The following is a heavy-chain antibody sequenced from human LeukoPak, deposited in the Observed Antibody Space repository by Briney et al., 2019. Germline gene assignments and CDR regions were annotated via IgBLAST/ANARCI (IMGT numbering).Heavy chain of an antibody. J-gene: IGHJ5*02. Sequence: PSETLSLTCSVSGGSISSYYWSWIRQPAGKGLEWIGRIYSSGTITYNPSLQSRVTMSVDTSKNEFSLKMSSVTAADTAVYYCTRDSGTTGEVKFDPWGQGTLVTVSS. CDR1: GGSISSYY. CDR2: IYSSGTI. D-gene: IGHD3-10*01. CDR3: TRDSGTTGEVKFDP. V-gene: IGHV4-4*07.